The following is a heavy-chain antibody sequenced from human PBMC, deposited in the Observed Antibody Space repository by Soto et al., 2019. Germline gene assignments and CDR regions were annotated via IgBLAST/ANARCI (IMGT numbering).Heavy chain of an antibody. CDR2: LYDVDGS. Sequence: DVQMVESGGGLIQPGEPLRLSCAAFGLTISGKKYVAWVRQAPGKGLEWGSALYDVDGSFYADSVKGRFTTSSDSSKTTVYLQMNDLRPDDTAVYYCATWHEREHAYDVWGQGTTVTVSS. CDR3: ATWHEREHAYDV. V-gene: IGHV3-53*01. J-gene: IGHJ3*01. CDR1: GLTISGKKY. D-gene: IGHD1-1*01.